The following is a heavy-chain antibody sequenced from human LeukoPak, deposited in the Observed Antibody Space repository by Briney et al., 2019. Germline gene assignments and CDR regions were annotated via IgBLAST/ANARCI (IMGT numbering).Heavy chain of an antibody. V-gene: IGHV4-4*07. D-gene: IGHD4-17*01. CDR2: IYTSGST. Sequence: PSETLSLTCTVPGGSISSYYWSWIRQPAGKGLEWIGRIYTSGSTNYNPSLKSRVTISVDTSKNQFSLKLSSVTAADTAVYYCARDQDYGDYVVWYFDLWGRGTLVTVSS. J-gene: IGHJ2*01. CDR1: GGSISSYY. CDR3: ARDQDYGDYVVWYFDL.